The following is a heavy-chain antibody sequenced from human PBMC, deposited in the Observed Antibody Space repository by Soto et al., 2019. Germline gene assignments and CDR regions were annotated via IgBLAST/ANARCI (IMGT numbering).Heavy chain of an antibody. Sequence: SQTLSLTCXITGDSVSSNSAGWSWVRQSPSRGLEWLGRTYYRSKWYYEYAVSVRGRITINPDTSKNQYSLQLSSVTPEDTAVYFCARGEQYSGGIFDYWGQGTLVTVSS. V-gene: IGHV6-1*01. CDR1: GDSVSSNSAG. CDR2: TYYRSKWYY. D-gene: IGHD1-26*01. CDR3: ARGEQYSGGIFDY. J-gene: IGHJ4*01.